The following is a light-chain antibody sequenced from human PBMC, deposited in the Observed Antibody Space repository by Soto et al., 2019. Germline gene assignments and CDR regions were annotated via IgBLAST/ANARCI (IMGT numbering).Light chain of an antibody. CDR3: EQYNSYWT. CDR1: QSISTW. Sequence: DIQMTQSPSTLSASLGDRVTITCRASQSISTWLAWYQQKPGKAPKLLIYKASSLESEVPSRFTGRGSGTEFTLTTSSLMPDDFGTYYGEQYNSYWTFGQGTKVEIK. V-gene: IGKV1-5*03. J-gene: IGKJ1*01. CDR2: KAS.